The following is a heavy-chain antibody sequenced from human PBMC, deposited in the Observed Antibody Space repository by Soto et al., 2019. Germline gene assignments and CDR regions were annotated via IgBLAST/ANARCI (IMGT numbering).Heavy chain of an antibody. CDR1: GGSTSRSLYQ. CDR2: VYYNGNT. D-gene: IGHD1-26*01. J-gene: IGHJ4*02. V-gene: IGHV4-39*01. CDR3: ARLSGSYNDRYFDN. Sequence: SETLSLTCTVSGGSTSRSLYQWGWIRQPPGKGLEWIGNVYYNGNTYYNASIKSRLTISVDTSNNQFSLKVKSVTAADTAVYFCARLSGSYNDRYFDNWGQGTLVT.